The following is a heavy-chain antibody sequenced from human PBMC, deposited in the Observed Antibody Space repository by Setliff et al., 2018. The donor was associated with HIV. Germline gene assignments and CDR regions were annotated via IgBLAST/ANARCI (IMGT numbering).Heavy chain of an antibody. CDR2: IYYSGNT. J-gene: IGHJ3*02. V-gene: IGHV4-39*07. Sequence: PSETLSLTCTVSGGSISSSSYYWGWIRQPPGKGLEWIGSIYYSGNTYYNPSLKSRVTISVDTSKDQFSLKLTSVTAADTAMYYCARDLGYSYADAFDIWGQGTMVTVSS. CDR1: GGSISSSSYY. CDR3: ARDLGYSYADAFDI. D-gene: IGHD5-18*01.